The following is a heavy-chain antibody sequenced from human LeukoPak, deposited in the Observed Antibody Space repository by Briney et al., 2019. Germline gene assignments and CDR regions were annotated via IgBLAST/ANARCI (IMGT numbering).Heavy chain of an antibody. Sequence: ASVKVSCKASGYTFTGYYMHWVRQAPGQGLEWMGWINPNSGGTNYAQKFQGRVTMTRDTSISTAYMELSRLRSDGTAVYYCARDLEDRSGSYFNYWGQGTLVTVSS. J-gene: IGHJ4*02. CDR1: GYTFTGYY. CDR2: INPNSGGT. D-gene: IGHD1-26*01. CDR3: ARDLEDRSGSYFNY. V-gene: IGHV1-2*02.